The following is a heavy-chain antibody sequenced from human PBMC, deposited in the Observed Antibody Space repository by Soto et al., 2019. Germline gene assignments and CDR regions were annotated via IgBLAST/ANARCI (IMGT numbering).Heavy chain of an antibody. V-gene: IGHV3-23*01. CDR1: VVNFSSYG. Sequence: GLSNAAPVVNFSSYGMTSVRQAPGKGLEWVSAISGSGGSTDYADSVKGRFTISRDNSKNTLYLHMNSLRAEDTAPYYCTNPPTHGMDVLVQGTAVTVSS. CDR3: TNPPTHGMDV. CDR2: ISGSGGST. J-gene: IGHJ6*02.